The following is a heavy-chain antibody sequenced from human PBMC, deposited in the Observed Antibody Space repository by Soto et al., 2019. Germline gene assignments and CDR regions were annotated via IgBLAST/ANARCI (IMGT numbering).Heavy chain of an antibody. D-gene: IGHD4-4*01. J-gene: IGHJ5*02. CDR3: VKGTYSKGFDP. Sequence: EVQLLESGGGLVQPGGSLRLSCAASGFTFSSYAMNWVRQAPGKGLEWVSVISSGSGGSTYYADSVKGRFTISRDNSKNTLYLQMNSLRAEDTAVYYCVKGTYSKGFDPWGQGTLVTVSS. V-gene: IGHV3-23*01. CDR1: GFTFSSYA. CDR2: ISSGSGGST.